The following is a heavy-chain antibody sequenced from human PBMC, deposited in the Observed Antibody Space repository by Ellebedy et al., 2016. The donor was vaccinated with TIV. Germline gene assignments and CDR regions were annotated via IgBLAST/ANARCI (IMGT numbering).Heavy chain of an antibody. D-gene: IGHD5-24*01. J-gene: IGHJ4*02. Sequence: MPSETLSLTCTVSGGSISGSSYYWGWIRQHTGKGLEWIGYIYYTGSTYYNPSLKSRLIISVDTSKNQFSLKLTSVTAADTAVYYCARGRWLQPYFDYWGQGTPVTVSS. CDR3: ARGRWLQPYFDY. V-gene: IGHV4-31*03. CDR2: IYYTGST. CDR1: GGSISGSSYY.